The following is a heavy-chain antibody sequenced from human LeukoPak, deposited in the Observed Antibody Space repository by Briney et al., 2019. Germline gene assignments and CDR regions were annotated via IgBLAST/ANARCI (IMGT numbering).Heavy chain of an antibody. J-gene: IGHJ4*02. CDR3: ARVGRSGYSLDY. V-gene: IGHV3-48*04. Sequence: GGSLRLTCAASGFAFNTYSIDWVRQAPGKGLEWFSYISSSSSNIYYADSVMGRFTISRDNANNLVFLQMNSLRAEDTAVYYCARVGRSGYSLDYWGQGTLVTVSS. D-gene: IGHD3-3*01. CDR1: GFAFNTYS. CDR2: ISSSSSNI.